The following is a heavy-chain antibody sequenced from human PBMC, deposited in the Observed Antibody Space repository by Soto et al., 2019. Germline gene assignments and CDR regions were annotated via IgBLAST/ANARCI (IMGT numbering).Heavy chain of an antibody. CDR2: MSPNSGAT. D-gene: IGHD2-8*02. CDR3: GRGVDTGGAV. Sequence: APSKPSSKAPRKSYTSRSINWPRQETEKRLEWMGWMSPNSGATGYAQKFQGRVTMTRDTSISTVYMELSNLSFEDTAIYYCGRGVDTGGAVGGKGSTAT. V-gene: IGHV1-8*01. CDR1: RKSYTSRS. J-gene: IGHJ6*03.